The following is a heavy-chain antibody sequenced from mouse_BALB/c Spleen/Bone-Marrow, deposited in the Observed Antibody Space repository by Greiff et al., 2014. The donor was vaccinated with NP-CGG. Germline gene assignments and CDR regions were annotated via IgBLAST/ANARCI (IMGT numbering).Heavy chain of an antibody. J-gene: IGHJ2*01. V-gene: IGHV1S81*02. Sequence: VQLQQSGAELVKPGASVKLSCKASGYTFTSYWMYWVKQRPGQGLEWIGEINPSNGRTDYNEKFKNKATLTVDSFSSTAYMQLSSLTAEDSAVYYCTSPQLGRDYWGQGTTLTVSS. D-gene: IGHD4-1*02. CDR2: INPSNGRT. CDR3: TSPQLGRDY. CDR1: GYTFTSYW.